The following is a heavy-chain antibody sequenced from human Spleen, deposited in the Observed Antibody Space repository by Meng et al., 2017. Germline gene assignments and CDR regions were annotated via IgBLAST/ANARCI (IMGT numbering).Heavy chain of an antibody. CDR3: ARDANGNRFDS. CDR2: ISNDGRST. CDR1: GFTFSNYW. Sequence: GESLKISCAAAGFTFSNYWMDWVRQAPGKGLVWVSRISNDGRSTAYADSVKGRFTISRDNAKNTLYLQMNSLTAEDTAVYHCARDANGNRFDSWGQGTLVTVSS. V-gene: IGHV3-74*01. J-gene: IGHJ4*02. D-gene: IGHD1-1*01.